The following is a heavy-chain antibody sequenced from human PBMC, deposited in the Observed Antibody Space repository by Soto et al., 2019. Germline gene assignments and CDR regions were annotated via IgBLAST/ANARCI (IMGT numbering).Heavy chain of an antibody. CDR3: TRRKKVVVAATRHYYYGLDV. D-gene: IGHD2-15*01. V-gene: IGHV4-34*01. CDR1: GGSFSGYY. CDR2: INHSGST. J-gene: IGHJ6*02. Sequence: SETLSLTCDVYGGSFSGYYWSWIRQPPGKGLEWIGEINHSGSTNYNPSLKSRATISLDTSRNQISLNLSSVTAADSAIYYCTRRKKVVVAATRHYYYGLDVWGQGTTVTVSS.